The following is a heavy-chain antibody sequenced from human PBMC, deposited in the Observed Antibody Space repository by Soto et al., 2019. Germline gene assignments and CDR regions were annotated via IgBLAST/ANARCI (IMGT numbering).Heavy chain of an antibody. Sequence: EVQLLESGGGLVQPGGSLRLSCAASGFTFSSYAMSWVRQAPGKGLEWVSAISGSGGTTYYADSVKGRFTFSRDNSKTTLYLQMNSLRAGDTAVYYCAKTANGWFSDLDIWGQGTMVTVSS. D-gene: IGHD6-19*01. CDR2: ISGSGGTT. CDR3: AKTANGWFSDLDI. V-gene: IGHV3-23*01. J-gene: IGHJ3*02. CDR1: GFTFSSYA.